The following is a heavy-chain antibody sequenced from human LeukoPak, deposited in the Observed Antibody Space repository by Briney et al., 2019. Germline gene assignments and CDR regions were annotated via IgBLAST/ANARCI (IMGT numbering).Heavy chain of an antibody. D-gene: IGHD3-16*02. CDR2: IKEDGSDK. CDR3: ARDVRAFDY. V-gene: IGHV3-7*05. Sequence: GRSLRLSCAASGFTFSNYWLTWVRQAPGKGLEWVANIKEDGSDKSYVDSLKGRFTISRDNAKNSLYLQMNSLRAEDTAVYYCARDVRAFDYWGQGTLVIVSS. CDR1: GFTFSNYW. J-gene: IGHJ4*02.